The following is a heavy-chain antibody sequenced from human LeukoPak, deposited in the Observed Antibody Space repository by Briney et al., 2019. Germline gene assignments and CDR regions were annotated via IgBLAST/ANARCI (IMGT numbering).Heavy chain of an antibody. V-gene: IGHV4-39*01. CDR1: GGSTSSSSDY. CDR2: IYYHENT. Sequence: SETLSFTCTVSGGSTSSSSDYWGWIRQAPGKGLEWIGSIYYHENTYYNSSLKSRVTISVDTSKNQFSLKLNSVTAADTAVYFCARRAYSAAYWKHFDYWGKGTLVTVSS. D-gene: IGHD1-1*01. J-gene: IGHJ4*02. CDR3: ARRAYSAAYWKHFDY.